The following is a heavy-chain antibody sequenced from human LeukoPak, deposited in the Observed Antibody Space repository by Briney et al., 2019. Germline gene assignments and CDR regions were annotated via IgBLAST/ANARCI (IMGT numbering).Heavy chain of an antibody. D-gene: IGHD1-26*01. CDR2: ISSSSSYI. CDR3: ARDPVGATSPPDDAFDI. J-gene: IGHJ3*02. CDR1: GFTFSSYS. V-gene: IGHV3-21*01. Sequence: GGSLRLSCAASGFTFSSYSMNWVRQAPGKGLEWVSSISSSSSYIYYADSVKGRFTISRDNAKNSLYLQMNSLRAEDTAVYYCARDPVGATSPPDDAFDIWGQGTMVTVSS.